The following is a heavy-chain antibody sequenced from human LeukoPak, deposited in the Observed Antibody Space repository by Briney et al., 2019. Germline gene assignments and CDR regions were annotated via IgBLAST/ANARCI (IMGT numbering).Heavy chain of an antibody. J-gene: IGHJ4*02. CDR1: GFTFGVYA. CDR3: SRESAEATAKFDY. V-gene: IGHV3-49*04. D-gene: IGHD2-21*02. CDR2: IRSKAYGGTT. Sequence: GGSLRLSCTASGFTFGVYAMDWVRQAPGKGLEWVGSIRSKAYGGTTEYAASVKGRFTISRDDSKSIAYLQMNSLKTEDTAVYYCSRESAEATAKFDYWGQGTPVTLSS.